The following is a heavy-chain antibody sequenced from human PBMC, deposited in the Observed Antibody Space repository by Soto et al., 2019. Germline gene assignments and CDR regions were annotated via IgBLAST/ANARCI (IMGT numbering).Heavy chain of an antibody. CDR2: IYDIGNT. CDR1: NGSISSRSSY. Sequence: QLQLQESGSGLVKPSETLSLTCIVSNGSISSRSSYWGWIRQTPGKGLEWIGSIYDIGNTYYNPSLTSRVTISIDTSKTQFSLKMNSVTAADTAVYFCGGQDYGAKGYYFENWGQGALVTVSS. CDR3: GGQDYGAKGYYFEN. D-gene: IGHD4-17*01. J-gene: IGHJ4*02. V-gene: IGHV4-39*01.